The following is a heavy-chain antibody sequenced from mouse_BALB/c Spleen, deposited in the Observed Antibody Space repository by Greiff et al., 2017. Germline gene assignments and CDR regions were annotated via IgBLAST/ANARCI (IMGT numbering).Heavy chain of an antibody. V-gene: IGHV5-4*02. CDR2: ISDGGSYT. CDR1: GFTFSDYY. J-gene: IGHJ4*01. D-gene: IGHD1-1*01. Sequence: EVNVVESGGGLVKPGGSLKLSCAASGFTFSDYYMYWVRQTPEKRLEWVATISDGGSYTYYPDSVKGRFTISRDNAKNNLYLQMSSLKSEDTAMYYCARGDTTVVYYAMDYWGQGTSVTVSS. CDR3: ARGDTTVVYYAMDY.